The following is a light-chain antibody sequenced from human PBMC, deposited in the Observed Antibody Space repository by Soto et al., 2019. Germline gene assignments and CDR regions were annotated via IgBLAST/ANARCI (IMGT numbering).Light chain of an antibody. V-gene: IGLV2-8*01. CDR3: ASDAGSDNYV. J-gene: IGLJ1*01. CDR2: EVT. CDR1: SNDAGAYNS. Sequence: LSQPPPPSWSPGQSVTISSTGSSNDAGAYNSVSWYQQHPGKSPRLIIYEVTKRPSGVPDRFSGSKSANTASLTVSGLQADDEADYFCASDAGSDNYVFGTGTRSPS.